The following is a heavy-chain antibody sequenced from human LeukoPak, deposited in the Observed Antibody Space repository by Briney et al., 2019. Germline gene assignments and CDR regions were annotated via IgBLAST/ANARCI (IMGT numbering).Heavy chain of an antibody. CDR3: ARLKYYYDSSGYYYPDY. V-gene: IGHV1-18*01. J-gene: IGHJ4*02. D-gene: IGHD3-22*01. Sequence: ASVKVSCKASGYTLTSYGISWVRQAPGQGLEWMGWISAYNGNTNYAQKLQGRVTMTTDTSTSTAYMELRSLRSDYTAVYYCARLKYYYDSSGYYYPDYWGQGTLVTVSS. CDR1: GYTLTSYG. CDR2: ISAYNGNT.